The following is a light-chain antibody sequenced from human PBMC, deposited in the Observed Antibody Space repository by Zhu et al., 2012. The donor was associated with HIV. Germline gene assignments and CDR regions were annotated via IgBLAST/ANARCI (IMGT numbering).Light chain of an antibody. CDR1: QSVSTN. Sequence: EVVLTRSPATLSVSPGERATLSCRASQSVSTNLAWYQQKPGQAPRLLIFGASTRATGIPARFTGSGSGTEFTLTITSVQSEDFAVYHCQEYYDWPLYAFGQGSKLEIK. V-gene: IGKV3-15*01. CDR2: GAS. CDR3: QEYYDWPLYA. J-gene: IGKJ2*01.